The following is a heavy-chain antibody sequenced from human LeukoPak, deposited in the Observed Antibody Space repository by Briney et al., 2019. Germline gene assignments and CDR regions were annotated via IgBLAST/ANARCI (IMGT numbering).Heavy chain of an antibody. J-gene: IGHJ3*02. CDR1: GFTFSSYW. V-gene: IGHV3-74*01. Sequence: GGPLRLSCAASGFTFSSYWMHWVRQGPGKGLVCVSRTNSDGSNTSYADSVKGRFTISRDNAKNTLYLQMNSLRAEDTAVYYCARAIRYFDWLLPDDAFDIWGQGTMVTVSS. CDR2: TNSDGSNT. D-gene: IGHD3-9*01. CDR3: ARAIRYFDWLLPDDAFDI.